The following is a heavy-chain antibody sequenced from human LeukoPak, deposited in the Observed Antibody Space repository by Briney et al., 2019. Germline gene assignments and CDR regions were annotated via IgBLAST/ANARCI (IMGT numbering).Heavy chain of an antibody. V-gene: IGHV3-48*03. CDR3: ATLRRQLVDY. CDR1: GLPFNRYE. CDR2: INRSDNTT. Sequence: LSGGSLTLSCAPSGLPFNRYEMNWVRHAPGGGRVGLSYINRSDNTTFSADSVKGRFTISRDNAKNPLSLHMNSLRADDTAVYYCATLRRQLVDYWGQGALVTVSS. D-gene: IGHD6-13*01. J-gene: IGHJ4*02.